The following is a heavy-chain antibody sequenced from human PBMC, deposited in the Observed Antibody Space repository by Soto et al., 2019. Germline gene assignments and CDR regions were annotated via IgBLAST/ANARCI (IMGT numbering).Heavy chain of an antibody. D-gene: IGHD2-15*01. V-gene: IGHV5-51*01. CDR2: IYPGDSDT. Sequence: GESLKISCKGSGYIFTTYWIGWVRQMPGKGLEWMGIIYPGDSDTRYSPSFQGQVTISADKSISTAYLQWSSLKASDTAMYYCARGGYCSGGTCYFDYWGQGTLVTVSS. CDR1: GYIFTTYW. J-gene: IGHJ4*02. CDR3: ARGGYCSGGTCYFDY.